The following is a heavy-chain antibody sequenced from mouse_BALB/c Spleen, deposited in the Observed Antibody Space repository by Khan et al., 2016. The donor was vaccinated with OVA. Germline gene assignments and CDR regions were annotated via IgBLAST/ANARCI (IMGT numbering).Heavy chain of an antibody. V-gene: IGHV2-6-1*01. Sequence: QVQLKESGPGLVAPSQSLSITCTISGFSLTNYGVHWVRQTPGKGLEWLVVIWSDGSTTYNSAIKSRLTISKDNSKSQVFLKMNSLQTADTAVYFCSRRHYYHYNIIDYWGQGTSVTVSS. CDR3: SRRHYYHYNIIDY. CDR1: GFSLTNYG. J-gene: IGHJ4*01. CDR2: IWSDGST. D-gene: IGHD2-1*01.